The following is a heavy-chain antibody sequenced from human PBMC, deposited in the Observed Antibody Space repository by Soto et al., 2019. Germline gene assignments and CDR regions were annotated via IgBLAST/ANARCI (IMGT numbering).Heavy chain of an antibody. D-gene: IGHD6-13*01. CDR3: AKGNSLDY. V-gene: IGHV3-30-3*01. CDR1: GFTFSSYA. CDR2: ISYDGSNK. J-gene: IGHJ4*02. Sequence: PGGSLGLSCAASGFTFSSYAMHWVRQAPVKGLEWVAVISYDGSNKYYADSVKGRFTISRDNANNTLYLQMNSLRAEDTAVYYCAKGNSLDYWGQGTLVTVSS.